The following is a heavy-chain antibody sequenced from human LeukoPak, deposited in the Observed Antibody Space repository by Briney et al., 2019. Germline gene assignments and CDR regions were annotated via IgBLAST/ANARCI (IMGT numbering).Heavy chain of an antibody. Sequence: GGALRLSCAYPGFTFSSYWMHSVRQAPGKGLVWVSCINRDGGSTRYADSVKGRFTISSENAKNTLYLQMNSLRAEDTAVSYCARVARWDSSGYLFDYWGQGTLVTVSS. CDR2: INRDGGST. CDR1: GFTFSSYW. J-gene: IGHJ4*02. CDR3: ARVARWDSSGYLFDY. V-gene: IGHV3-74*01. D-gene: IGHD3-22*01.